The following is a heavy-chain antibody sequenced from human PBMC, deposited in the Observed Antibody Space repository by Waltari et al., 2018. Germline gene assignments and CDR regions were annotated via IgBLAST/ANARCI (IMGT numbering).Heavy chain of an antibody. J-gene: IGHJ4*02. CDR1: GYTFIGYY. V-gene: IGHV1-2*06. CDR2: ITPNSGAT. D-gene: IGHD2-2*01. Sequence: QVQLVQSGADVKNPGASVRVSCKASGYTFIGYYNHWVRQAPGQGLEWMGRITPNSGATVYAQNLQGRVTMTRDTSISTAYMELSRLTSDDTAVYYCVRDGHKYDFDFWGQGTLVTVPS. CDR3: VRDGHKYDFDF.